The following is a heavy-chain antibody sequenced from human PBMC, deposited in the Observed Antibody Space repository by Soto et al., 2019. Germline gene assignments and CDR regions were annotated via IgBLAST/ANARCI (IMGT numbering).Heavy chain of an antibody. Sequence: QSLTCAVYGGPFSGFYWSWIRQSPGKGLEWLGEVRHTGSTNYNPSLKTRVSISADTSMNQVSLRLTSVTAADTGVYYCATDSTSTHYGMDVWGQGTTVTVSS. CDR2: VRHTGST. CDR3: ATDSTSTHYGMDV. V-gene: IGHV4-34*01. J-gene: IGHJ6*02. CDR1: GGPFSGFY. D-gene: IGHD2-2*01.